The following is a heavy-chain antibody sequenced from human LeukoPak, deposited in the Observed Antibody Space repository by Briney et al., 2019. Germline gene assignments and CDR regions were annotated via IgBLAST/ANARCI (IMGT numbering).Heavy chain of an antibody. CDR3: ARDSRVAVAGQTNYFDY. CDR2: ISAYNGNT. CDR1: GYTFTSYG. D-gene: IGHD6-19*01. Sequence: EASVKVSCKASGYTFTSYGISWVRQAPGQGLEWMGWISAYNGNTNYAQKLQGRVTMTTDTSTSTAYMELRSLRSDDTAVYYCARDSRVAVAGQTNYFDYWGQGTLVTVSS. J-gene: IGHJ4*02. V-gene: IGHV1-18*01.